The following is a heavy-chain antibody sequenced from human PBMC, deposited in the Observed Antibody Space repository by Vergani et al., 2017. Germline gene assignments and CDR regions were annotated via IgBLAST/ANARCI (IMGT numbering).Heavy chain of an antibody. J-gene: IGHJ4*02. Sequence: EVQVVESGGGLIKPGGSLRLSCVVSGITFKNAWINWVRQAPGKGLEWIGRIRSKNDGGTADYAAPLKGRFTISRDDSKDSAFLLVNNLKTEDTAVYFCYADYQDYWGQGTLVTVPS. CDR3: YADYQDY. CDR1: GITFKNAW. V-gene: IGHV3-15*01. D-gene: IGHD4/OR15-4a*01. CDR2: IRSKNDGGTA.